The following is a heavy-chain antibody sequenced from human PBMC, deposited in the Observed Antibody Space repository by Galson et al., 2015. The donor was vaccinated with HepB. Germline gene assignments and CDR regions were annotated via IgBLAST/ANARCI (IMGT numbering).Heavy chain of an antibody. D-gene: IGHD3-10*01. J-gene: IGHJ6*02. Sequence: QSGAEVKKPGESLKISCKGSGYSFTSYWIGWVRQMSGKGLEWMGIIYLGDSETRYSPSFQGQVTISADKSISTAYLQWSSLKASDTAMYYCARLGLYYGSGISSRFSYGMDVWGQGTTVTVSS. CDR2: IYLGDSET. CDR3: ARLGLYYGSGISSRFSYGMDV. V-gene: IGHV5-51*03. CDR1: GYSFTSYW.